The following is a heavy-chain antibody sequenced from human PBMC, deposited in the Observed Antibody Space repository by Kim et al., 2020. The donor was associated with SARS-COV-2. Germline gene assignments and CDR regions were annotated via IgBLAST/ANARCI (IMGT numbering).Heavy chain of an antibody. J-gene: IGHJ4*02. Sequence: ASVKVSCKASGYTFTSYAMHWVRQAPGQRLEWMGWINAGNGNTKYSQKFQGRVTITRDTSASTAYMELSSLRSEDTAVYYCARCRDYVWGSYRYWGEGDYWGQGTLVTVSS. CDR2: INAGNGNT. V-gene: IGHV1-3*01. CDR1: GYTFTSYA. D-gene: IGHD3-16*02. CDR3: ARCRDYVWGSYRYWGEGDY.